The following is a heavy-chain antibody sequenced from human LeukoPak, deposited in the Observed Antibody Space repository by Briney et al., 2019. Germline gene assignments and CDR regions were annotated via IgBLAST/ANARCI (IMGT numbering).Heavy chain of an antibody. CDR1: GGSISSYY. CDR3: ARGSFDYYFDY. V-gene: IGHV4-59*01. J-gene: IGHJ4*02. Sequence: SETLSLTCSVSGGSISSYYWNWIRQPPGKGLEWIGYMYYSGSTKYNPSLKSRITISVDTSKNQFSLKLSSVTAADTAVYYCARGSFDYYFDYWGQGTLVTVSS. D-gene: IGHD3-9*01. CDR2: MYYSGST.